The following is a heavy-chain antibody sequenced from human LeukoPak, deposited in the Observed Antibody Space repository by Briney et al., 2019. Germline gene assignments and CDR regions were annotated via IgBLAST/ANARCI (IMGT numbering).Heavy chain of an antibody. Sequence: PGGSLRLSCAASGFTFSSYSMNWVRQAPGKGLEWVSAISGSGGSTYYADSVKGRFTISRDNSKNTLYLQMNSLRAEDTAVYYCAKDPAPQDIVVVPAAPDYWGQGTLVTVSS. V-gene: IGHV3-23*01. CDR1: GFTFSSYS. J-gene: IGHJ4*02. D-gene: IGHD2-2*01. CDR3: AKDPAPQDIVVVPAAPDY. CDR2: ISGSGGST.